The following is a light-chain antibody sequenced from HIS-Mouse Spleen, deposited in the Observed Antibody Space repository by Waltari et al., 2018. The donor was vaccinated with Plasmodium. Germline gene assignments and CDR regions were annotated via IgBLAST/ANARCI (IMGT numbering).Light chain of an antibody. V-gene: IGLV2-23*03. CDR2: EGS. J-gene: IGLJ2*01. Sequence: QSALTQPASVSGSPGPSITISCPGTSSDVGSSTLVSWYQQHPGKAPKLMIYEGSKRPSGVSNRFSGSKSGNTASLTISGLQAEDEADYYCCSYAGSSTFVVFGGGTKLTVL. CDR3: CSYAGSSTFVV. CDR1: SSDVGSSTL.